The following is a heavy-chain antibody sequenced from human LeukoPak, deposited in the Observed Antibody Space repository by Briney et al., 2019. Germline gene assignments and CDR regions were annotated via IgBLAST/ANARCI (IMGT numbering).Heavy chain of an antibody. Sequence: GGSLRLSCEASQFTFSRFAMSWIRQAPRTGLEWVSTLSGSGTATYYADSVKGRFTTSRDNSKDTLYLHMANVRADDTAVYYCAKHLGSHSFLFYYMDVWGAGTSVIVSS. CDR1: QFTFSRFA. D-gene: IGHD2-21*01. J-gene: IGHJ6*03. CDR3: AKHLGSHSFLFYYMDV. V-gene: IGHV3-23*01. CDR2: LSGSGTAT.